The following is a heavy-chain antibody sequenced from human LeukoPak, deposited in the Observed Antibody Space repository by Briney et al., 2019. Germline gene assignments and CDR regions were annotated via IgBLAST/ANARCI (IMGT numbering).Heavy chain of an antibody. V-gene: IGHV3-23*01. Sequence: GGSLRLSCAASGFTFSSYAMSWVRQAPGKGLEWVSAISGSGGSTYYADSVKGRFTISRDNSKNTPYLQMNSLRAEDTAVYYCAKIPPHLGGRQIDYWGQGTLVTVSS. J-gene: IGHJ4*02. CDR2: ISGSGGST. CDR3: AKIPPHLGGRQIDY. D-gene: IGHD2-15*01. CDR1: GFTFSSYA.